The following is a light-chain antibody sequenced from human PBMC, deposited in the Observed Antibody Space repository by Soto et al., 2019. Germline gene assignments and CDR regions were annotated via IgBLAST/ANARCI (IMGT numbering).Light chain of an antibody. CDR2: GAS. V-gene: IGKV3-20*01. Sequence: EIVLTQSPGTLALSPGERATLSCRASQSVSSSYLAWYQQKPGQAPRLLIYGASSRATGIPDRFSGSGSGTDFTLTIRRLEPEDFAVYYCQQYGSSSWTFGHGTKV. CDR3: QQYGSSSWT. J-gene: IGKJ1*01. CDR1: QSVSSSY.